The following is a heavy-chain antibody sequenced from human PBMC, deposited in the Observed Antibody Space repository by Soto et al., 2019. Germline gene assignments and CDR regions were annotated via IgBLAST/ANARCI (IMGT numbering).Heavy chain of an antibody. J-gene: IGHJ6*02. Sequence: EVQLVESGGGLVKPGGSLRLSCAASGFTFSSYSMNWVRQAPGKGLEWVSSISSSSSYIYYADSVKGRFTISRDNAKNSLYLQMNSLRAEDTAVYYCARTGEYSSSWYPYYYYYGMDVWGQGTTVTVSS. V-gene: IGHV3-21*01. CDR1: GFTFSSYS. CDR3: ARTGEYSSSWYPYYYYYGMDV. D-gene: IGHD6-13*01. CDR2: ISSSSSYI.